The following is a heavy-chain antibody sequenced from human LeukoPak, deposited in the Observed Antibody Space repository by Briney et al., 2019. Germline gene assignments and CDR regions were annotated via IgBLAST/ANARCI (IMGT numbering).Heavy chain of an antibody. V-gene: IGHV3-74*01. CDR2: INSDGSRT. Sequence: GGSLTLSCSPSGFTFSSYSIHCLPQSPGKGLVWVSRINSDGSRTSYADSVKVRFTISRDNANNTLYLQMNSLRAEDTAVYYCARDRSGLDDYWGQGTLVNVSS. CDR3: ARDRSGLDDY. D-gene: IGHD1-26*01. CDR1: GFTFSSYS. J-gene: IGHJ4*02.